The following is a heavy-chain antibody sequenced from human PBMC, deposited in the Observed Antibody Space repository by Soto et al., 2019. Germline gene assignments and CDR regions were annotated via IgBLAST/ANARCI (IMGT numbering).Heavy chain of an antibody. V-gene: IGHV4-30-4*01. CDR2: IYYRGNT. Sequence: QVQLQESGPGLVKPSQTLSLTCTVSGGSISTGDYYWSWIRQSPGRGLEWIGHIYYRGNTYYNPSLDSRVTISVDTTKNEFSLKLSYVTAADTAVYYCARDPGYCNGGRCYLGWFDPWGQGTLVTVSS. J-gene: IGHJ5*02. D-gene: IGHD2-15*01. CDR1: GGSISTGDYY. CDR3: ARDPGYCNGGRCYLGWFDP.